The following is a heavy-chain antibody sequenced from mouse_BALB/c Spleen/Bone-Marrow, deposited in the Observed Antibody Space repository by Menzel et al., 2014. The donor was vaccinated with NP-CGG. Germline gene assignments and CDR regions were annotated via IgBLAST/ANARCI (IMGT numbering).Heavy chain of an antibody. CDR2: IRNKANGYTT. V-gene: IGHV7-3*02. D-gene: IGHD4-1*01. CDR1: GFTFTDYY. CDR3: ARDMGGILFDY. J-gene: IGHJ2*01. Sequence: EVKVVESGGGLVQPGGSLRLSCATSGFTFTDYYMYWVRQPPGKALEWLGFIRNKANGYTTEYSASVKGRFTISRDNSQSILYLQMSTLRVENSATYYCARDMGGILFDYWGAGTTLTVSS.